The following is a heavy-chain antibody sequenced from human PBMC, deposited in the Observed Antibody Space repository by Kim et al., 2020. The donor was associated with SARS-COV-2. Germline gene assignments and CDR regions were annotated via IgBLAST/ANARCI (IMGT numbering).Heavy chain of an antibody. D-gene: IGHD6-13*01. Sequence: GGSLRLSCAASGFTFSSYAMSWVRQAPGKGLEWDSAISGSGGRTYYADSVKGRFTISRDNSKNTMYLQMNSLRAEDTAVYYCATQRYSSSWWGAFDIWGQGTMVTVSS. V-gene: IGHV3-23*01. CDR1: GFTFSSYA. CDR3: ATQRYSSSWWGAFDI. CDR2: ISGSGGRT. J-gene: IGHJ3*02.